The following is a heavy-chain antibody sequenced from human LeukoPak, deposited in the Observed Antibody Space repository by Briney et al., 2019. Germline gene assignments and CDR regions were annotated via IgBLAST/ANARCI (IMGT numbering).Heavy chain of an antibody. Sequence: SETLSLTCTVSGDSISSFHWSWIRQPAGKGLEWIGRIYTSGSTNYNPSLKSRVTMSVDTSKNQFSLKLSSVTAADTAVYYCARVWIASGSYYDDRGAFDYWGQGTLVTVSS. D-gene: IGHD1-26*01. CDR2: IYTSGST. V-gene: IGHV4-4*07. CDR3: ARVWIASGSYYDDRGAFDY. CDR1: GDSISSFH. J-gene: IGHJ4*02.